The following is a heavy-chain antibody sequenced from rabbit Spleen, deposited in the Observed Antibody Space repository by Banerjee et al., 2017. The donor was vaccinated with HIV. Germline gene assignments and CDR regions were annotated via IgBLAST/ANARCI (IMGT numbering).Heavy chain of an antibody. J-gene: IGHJ4*01. V-gene: IGHV1S40*01. CDR3: ARDLVAAIGWNFDL. CDR1: GFSFSSRYY. D-gene: IGHD5-1*01. CDR2: IYSGSSGDT. Sequence: QSLEESGGDLVKPGASLTLTCTASGFSFSSRYYMCWVRQAPGKGLEWIACIYSGSSGDTYYASWAKGRFIMSRPSSTTVTLQMTSLTVADTATYFCARDLVAAIGWNFDLWGPGTLVTVS.